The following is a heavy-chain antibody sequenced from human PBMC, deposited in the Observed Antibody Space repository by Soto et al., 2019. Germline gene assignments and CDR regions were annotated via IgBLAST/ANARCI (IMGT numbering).Heavy chain of an antibody. CDR1: GSTFSSYA. CDR2: ISGSGDST. CDR3: ARELAYCSGGNCYMEGALAI. Sequence: PGGSLRLSCAASGSTFSSYAMSWVRQAPGKGLEWVSVISGSGDSTYYADSVKGRFTISRDNSKNTLYLQMNSLRAEDTAVYYCARELAYCSGGNCYMEGALAIWGQGTMVTVSS. J-gene: IGHJ3*02. D-gene: IGHD2-15*01. V-gene: IGHV3-23*01.